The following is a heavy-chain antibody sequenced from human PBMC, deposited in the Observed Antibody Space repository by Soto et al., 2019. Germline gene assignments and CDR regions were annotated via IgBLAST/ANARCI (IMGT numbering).Heavy chain of an antibody. D-gene: IGHD5-12*01. CDR1: GFSLSTSGMC. J-gene: IGHJ6*03. V-gene: IGHV2-70*11. CDR2: IDWDDDK. Sequence: GSGPTLVNPTQTLTLTCTFSGFSLSTSGMCVSWIRQPPGKALEWLARIDWDDDKYYSTSLKTRLTISKDTSKNQVVLTMTNMDPVDTATYYCARIRQYSVELSQNPATTTHYYYMDVWGKGTTVTVSS. CDR3: ARIRQYSVELSQNPATTTHYYYMDV.